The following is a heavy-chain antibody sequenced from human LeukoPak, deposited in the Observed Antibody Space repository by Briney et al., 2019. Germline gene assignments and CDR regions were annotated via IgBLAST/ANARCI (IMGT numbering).Heavy chain of an antibody. D-gene: IGHD6-19*01. J-gene: IGHJ4*02. Sequence: NSAGTNYAQKLQGRVTMTRDTSISTAYMELSRLRSDDTAVYYCATSVPGIAVAGPEYYFDYWGQGTLVTVSS. V-gene: IGHV1-2*02. CDR2: NSAGT. CDR3: ATSVPGIAVAGPEYYFDY.